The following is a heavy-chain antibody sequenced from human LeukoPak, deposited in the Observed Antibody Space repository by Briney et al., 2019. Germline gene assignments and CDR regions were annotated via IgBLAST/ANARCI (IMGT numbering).Heavy chain of an antibody. Sequence: GGSLRLSCAASGFTFSNYAMSWVRQAPGKGLEWVSGISGSGDSTYYADSVKGRFTISRDNSKNTLYLQMNSLRAEDTAVYYCAKSTVRGGGDYWGQGILVTVSS. CDR3: AKSTVRGGGDY. V-gene: IGHV3-23*01. CDR2: ISGSGDST. J-gene: IGHJ4*02. CDR1: GFTFSNYA. D-gene: IGHD3-10*01.